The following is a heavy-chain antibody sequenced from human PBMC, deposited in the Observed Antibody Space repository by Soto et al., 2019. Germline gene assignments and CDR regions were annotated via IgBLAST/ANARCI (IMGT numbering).Heavy chain of an antibody. V-gene: IGHV1-8*01. CDR1: GYTFTSYD. Sequence: QVQLVQSGAEVRKPGASVKVSCKASGYTFTSYDINWVRQATGHGLEWMGWMNPNTGHTGFAQKLQGRVTMTRNTSINTAYMELNSLRSEDTAEYYCARGGHYYDSSGYPDYWGQGTLVTVSS. D-gene: IGHD3-22*01. CDR2: MNPNTGHT. CDR3: ARGGHYYDSSGYPDY. J-gene: IGHJ4*02.